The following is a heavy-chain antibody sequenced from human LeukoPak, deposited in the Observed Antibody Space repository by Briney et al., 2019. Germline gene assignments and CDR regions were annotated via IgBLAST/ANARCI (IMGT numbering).Heavy chain of an antibody. D-gene: IGHD2-2*01. CDR2: IYYSGST. CDR3: ARRAALRSATYFDY. Sequence: SETLSLTCTVSGGSISSSSYYWGGFRKPPGKGLEWFGSIYYSGSTYYNPSLKSRVAISVDTSKNQFSLKLSSVTAADTAVYYCARRAALRSATYFDYWGQGTLVTVSS. V-gene: IGHV4-39*01. J-gene: IGHJ4*02. CDR1: GGSISSSSYY.